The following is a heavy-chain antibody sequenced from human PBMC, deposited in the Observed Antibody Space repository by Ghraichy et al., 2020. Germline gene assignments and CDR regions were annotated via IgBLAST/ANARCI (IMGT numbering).Heavy chain of an antibody. CDR1: GGSFSGYF. J-gene: IGHJ6*03. CDR3: ARRAGGLSGFHMDV. V-gene: IGHV4-34*01. CDR2: IDHNGGT. Sequence: SETLSLTCAVYGGSFSGYFWTWIRQSPVKGLEWIGEIDHNGGTNYKSSLKSRVTISRGTSNNQFSLKLTSVTAADTAVYYCARRAGGLSGFHMDVWGKGTTVTVSS. D-gene: IGHD6-13*01.